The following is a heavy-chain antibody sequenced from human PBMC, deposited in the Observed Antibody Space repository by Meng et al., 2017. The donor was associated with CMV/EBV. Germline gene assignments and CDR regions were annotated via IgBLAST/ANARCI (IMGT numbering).Heavy chain of an antibody. CDR3: ARDGRPNCSSTSCPPRIYYYYYYGMDV. V-gene: IGHV1-46*01. J-gene: IGHJ6*02. CDR2: INPSGGST. D-gene: IGHD2-2*01. Sequence: ASVKVSCKASGYTFTSYYMHWVRQAPGQGLEWMGIINPSGGSTSYAQKFQGRVTMTRDTSTSTVYMELSSLRSEDTAVYYCARDGRPNCSSTSCPPRIYYYYYYGMDVWGQGTTVTVSS. CDR1: GYTFTSYY.